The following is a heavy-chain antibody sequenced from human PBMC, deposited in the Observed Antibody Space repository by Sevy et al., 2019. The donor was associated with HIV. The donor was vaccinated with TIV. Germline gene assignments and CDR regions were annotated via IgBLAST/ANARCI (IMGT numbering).Heavy chain of an antibody. V-gene: IGHV4-59*01. D-gene: IGHD3-22*01. CDR3: ARNPSTYYYDSSGYYPLLYNRFDP. J-gene: IGHJ5*02. CDR1: GGSISGYY. CDR2: IYYSGST. Sequence: SETLSLTCTVSGGSISGYYWSWIRQPPGKGLEWVGDIYYSGSTNYNPSRKSRVTISVDTSKNHFSLQLSSVTAADTAVYYCARNPSTYYYDSSGYYPLLYNRFDPLGQGTLVTVSS.